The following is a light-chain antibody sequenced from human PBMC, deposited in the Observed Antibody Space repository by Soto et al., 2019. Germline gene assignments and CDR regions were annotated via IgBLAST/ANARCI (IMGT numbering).Light chain of an antibody. Sequence: DIVLTQSPATLSLSPGASATLSCRASQSVSSYLAWYQQKPGQAPRILIYDASNRATGIPARFSGSGSGTDFTLTISSLEPEDVAVYYCQQHSNWPITFGQGTRLEIK. CDR1: QSVSSY. CDR2: DAS. CDR3: QQHSNWPIT. J-gene: IGKJ5*01. V-gene: IGKV3-11*01.